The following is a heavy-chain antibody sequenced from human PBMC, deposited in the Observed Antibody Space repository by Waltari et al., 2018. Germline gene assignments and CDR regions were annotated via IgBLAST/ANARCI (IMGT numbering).Heavy chain of an antibody. CDR1: GFTFSTYA. J-gene: IGHJ6*03. D-gene: IGHD6-6*01. CDR2: ITGSGGST. V-gene: IGHV3-23*01. CDR3: AKHIASRPDYYDYMDV. Sequence: EVQLLESGGGLIQPGGSLRLSCAASGFTFSTYAMSSVRQAPGKGLEWVSTITGSGGSTYYADSVKGRFTISRDNSKNTLYPQMNTLRAEDTAVYYCAKHIASRPDYYDYMDVWGKGTTVTVSS.